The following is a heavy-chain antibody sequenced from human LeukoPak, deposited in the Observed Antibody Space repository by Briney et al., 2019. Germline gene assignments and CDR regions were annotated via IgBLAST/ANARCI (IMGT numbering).Heavy chain of an antibody. Sequence: SETLSLTCTVSGASLNSNLYHWGWIRQPPGKGLEWIGRIYYGGSTFYNPSLKSRSTISVDTSKNQFSLKLTSVTAADTAVYCCARRHSNGWYTFDFWGQGTLVTVSS. D-gene: IGHD6-19*01. CDR1: GASLNSNLYH. V-gene: IGHV4-39*01. CDR2: IYYGGST. J-gene: IGHJ4*02. CDR3: ARRHSNGWYTFDF.